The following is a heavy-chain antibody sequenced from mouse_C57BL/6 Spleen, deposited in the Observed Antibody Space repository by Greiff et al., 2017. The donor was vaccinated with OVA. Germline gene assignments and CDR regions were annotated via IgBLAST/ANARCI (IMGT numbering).Heavy chain of an antibody. V-gene: IGHV5-6*02. CDR2: ISSGGSYT. CDR1: GFTFSSYG. CDR3: ARRIANWYAMDY. Sequence: EVMLVESGGDLVKPGGSLKLSCAASGFTFSSYGMSWVRQTPDKRLEWVATISSGGSYTYYPDSVKGRFTISRDNAKNTLYLQMSSLKSEDTAMYYCARRIANWYAMDYWGQGTSVTVSS. D-gene: IGHD4-1*01. J-gene: IGHJ4*01.